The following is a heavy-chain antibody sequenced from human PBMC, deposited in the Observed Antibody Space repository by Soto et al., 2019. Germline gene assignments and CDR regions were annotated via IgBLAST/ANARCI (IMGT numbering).Heavy chain of an antibody. Sequence: GESLKISCKGSGYSFTSYWISWVRQMPGKGLEWMGRIDPSDSYTNYSPSFQGHVTISADKSISTAYPQWSSLKASDTAMYYCATGIAAAELEDYWGQGTLVTVSS. CDR1: GYSFTSYW. D-gene: IGHD6-13*01. J-gene: IGHJ4*02. CDR3: ATGIAAAELEDY. CDR2: IDPSDSYT. V-gene: IGHV5-10-1*01.